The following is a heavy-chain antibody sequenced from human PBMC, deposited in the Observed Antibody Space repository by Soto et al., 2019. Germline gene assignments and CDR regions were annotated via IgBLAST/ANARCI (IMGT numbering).Heavy chain of an antibody. Sequence: QVQLVQSGAEVKKPGASVKVSCKASGYTFTTFGISWVRQAPGQGLEWMGWISAYNGNTNFAQKFQGRVTMTTDTSTSTAYMAVRILRFSDTTGYYWGRGGTPIVYCGQGTLVTVSS. V-gene: IGHV1-18*01. CDR2: ISAYNGNT. J-gene: IGHJ4*02. CDR3: GRGGTPIVY. CDR1: GYTFTTFG. D-gene: IGHD3-16*01.